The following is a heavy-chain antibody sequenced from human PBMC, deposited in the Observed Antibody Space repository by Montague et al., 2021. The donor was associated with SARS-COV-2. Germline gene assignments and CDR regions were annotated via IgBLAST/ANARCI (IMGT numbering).Heavy chain of an antibody. J-gene: IGHJ6*02. Sequence: SLRLSCAASGFTFSSYWMSWVRQAPGKGLEWVANIKQDGSEKYYVDSVKGRFTISRDNAKNSLYLQMNSLRAEDTAVYYCARDRRYFDWLSNSYCYGMDVWGQGTTVTVSS. CDR2: IKQDGSEK. V-gene: IGHV3-7*01. CDR1: GFTFSSYW. D-gene: IGHD3-9*01. CDR3: ARDRRYFDWLSNSYCYGMDV.